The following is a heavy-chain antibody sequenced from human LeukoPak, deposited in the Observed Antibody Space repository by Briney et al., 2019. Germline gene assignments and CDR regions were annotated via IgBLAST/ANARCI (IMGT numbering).Heavy chain of an antibody. CDR3: ARQGTWKYYFDY. Sequence: SETLSLTCAVYGGSFSGYYWSWIRQPPGKGLEWIGSIYYSGSTYYNPSLKSRVTISVDTSKNQFSLKLSSVTAADTAVYYCARQGTWKYYFDYWGQGTLVTVSS. CDR2: IYYSGST. V-gene: IGHV4-34*01. D-gene: IGHD1-1*01. J-gene: IGHJ4*02. CDR1: GGSFSGYY.